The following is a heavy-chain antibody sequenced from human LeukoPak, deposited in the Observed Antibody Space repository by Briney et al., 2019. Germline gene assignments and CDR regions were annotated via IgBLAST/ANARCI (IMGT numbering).Heavy chain of an antibody. CDR2: IYHNGDT. V-gene: IGHV4-39*01. CDR3: ARLWSHSKTEDY. D-gene: IGHD3-16*01. CDR1: GDSIGSGLYS. J-gene: IGHJ4*02. Sequence: PSETLSLTCTVSGDSIGSGLYSWGWIRQPPGEGLEWIGNIYHNGDTYYNPSLRSRVTISVDTSENQFSLSLRSVTAADTAVYYCARLWSHSKTEDYWGQGTVVTVSS.